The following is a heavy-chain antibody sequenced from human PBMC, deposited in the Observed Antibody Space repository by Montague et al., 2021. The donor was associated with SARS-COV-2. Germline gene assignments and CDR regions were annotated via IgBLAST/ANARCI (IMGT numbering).Heavy chain of an antibody. CDR2: IYHTGST. CDR1: RGSLRLTSYH. CDR3: ANFYSGSYNY. Sequence: SETPSLTCTVSRGSLRLTSYHWGWIRQPPGKGLEWIGSIYHTGSTYYDPSLESRVTMSVDNSKNQFSLMLTSVTAADTAVYYCANFYSGSYNYWGHGSLVTVSS. D-gene: IGHD1-26*01. J-gene: IGHJ4*01. V-gene: IGHV4-39*05.